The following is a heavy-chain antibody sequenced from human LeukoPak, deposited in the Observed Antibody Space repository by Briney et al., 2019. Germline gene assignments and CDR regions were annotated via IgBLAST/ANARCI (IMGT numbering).Heavy chain of an antibody. Sequence: GRSLRLSCAASGFTFDDYAMHWVRQAPGKGLEWVSGISWNSGSIGYADSVKGRFTISRDNAKNSLYLQMNSLRAEDTALYYCAKGGAVVPAASDYWGQGTLVTVSS. CDR1: GFTFDDYA. J-gene: IGHJ4*02. D-gene: IGHD2-2*01. V-gene: IGHV3-9*01. CDR3: AKGGAVVPAASDY. CDR2: ISWNSGSI.